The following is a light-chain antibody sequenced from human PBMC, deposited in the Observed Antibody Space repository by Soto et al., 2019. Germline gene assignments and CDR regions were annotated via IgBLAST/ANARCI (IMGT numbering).Light chain of an antibody. J-gene: IGKJ4*01. CDR3: QQYNNWPPLT. Sequence: EIVMTQSPATLSVSPGEGATLSCRASQFVSSNLAWYQQKPGQAPRLLIYGASTRATGIPARFSGSGSGTEFTLTISSLQSEDCAVYYCQQYNNWPPLTVGGGTKVEIK. CDR2: GAS. V-gene: IGKV3-15*01. CDR1: QFVSSN.